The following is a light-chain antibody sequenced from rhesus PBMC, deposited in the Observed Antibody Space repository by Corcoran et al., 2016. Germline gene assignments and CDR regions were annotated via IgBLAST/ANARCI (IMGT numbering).Light chain of an antibody. CDR2: EAS. CDR1: QGITND. Sequence: DIQMTQSPSSLSASVGDRVTITCRASQGITNDLAWYQQKPGEPPTLLIYEASSLQSGIPSRFSGSGSGTDFTLTISSLQSEDFATYYGQHYYNTPYSLGQGTKVEIK. V-gene: IGKV1-80*01. CDR3: QHYYNTPYS. J-gene: IGKJ2*01.